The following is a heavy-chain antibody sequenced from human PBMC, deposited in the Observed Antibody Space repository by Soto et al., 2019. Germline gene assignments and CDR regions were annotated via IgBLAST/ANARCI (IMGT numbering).Heavy chain of an antibody. CDR3: VKAVYLLDFDY. CDR1: GFTFSSYA. J-gene: IGHJ4*02. CDR2: ISGTGTTT. Sequence: GGSLRLSCAASGFTFSSYAMTWVRQAPGKGLEWVSTISGTGTTTYYADSVKGRFTISRDNSKNTLYLQMNSLRTEDTAVYYCVKAVYLLDFDYWGQGTLVTVSP. V-gene: IGHV3-23*01. D-gene: IGHD2-8*01.